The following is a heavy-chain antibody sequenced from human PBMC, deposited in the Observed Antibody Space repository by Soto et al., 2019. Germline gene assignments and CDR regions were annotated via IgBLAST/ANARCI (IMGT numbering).Heavy chain of an antibody. CDR2: ISSSGSTK. J-gene: IGHJ5*01. CDR1: GFTFSSDD. CDR3: ARDRRLLCCSGWCRNLFAS. D-gene: IGHD6-19*01. Sequence: PGGSLRLSCAATGFTFSSDDMNWVRQAPGKGREWVSYISSSGSTKYYADSVKGRFTISRDNAKDSLYLQMNSLRAEDTAVYYCARDRRLLCCSGWCRNLFASWGQGTLVTVSS. V-gene: IGHV3-48*03.